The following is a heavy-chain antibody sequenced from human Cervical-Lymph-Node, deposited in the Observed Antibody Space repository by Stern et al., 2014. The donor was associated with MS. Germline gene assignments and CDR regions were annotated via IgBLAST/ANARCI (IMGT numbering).Heavy chain of an antibody. J-gene: IGHJ6*02. Sequence: VQLVESEGGVVQPGRSLRLSCAASGFIFSSYGMHWVRQAPGKGLEWVAVISDDGSNKYYADSVKGRFSISRDSSKDTLYLQMNRLRPEDTAVYYCARPRLPFYYYYGMDVWGPGTTVTVSS. CDR1: GFIFSSYG. CDR2: ISDDGSNK. D-gene: IGHD5-18*01. V-gene: IGHV3-30*03. CDR3: ARPRLPFYYYYGMDV.